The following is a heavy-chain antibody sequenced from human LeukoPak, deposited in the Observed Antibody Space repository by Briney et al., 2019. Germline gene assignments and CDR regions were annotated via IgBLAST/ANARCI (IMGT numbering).Heavy chain of an antibody. V-gene: IGHV3-30*02. D-gene: IGHD3-10*01. Sequence: GGSLRLSCAASGFTFSSYGMHWVRQAPGKGLEWVAFIRYDGSNKFYADSVKGRFTISRDNSKNTLYLQMNSLRAEDTAVYYCAKDLYGSGSYQIRLFDYWGQGSLVTVSS. CDR1: GFTFSSYG. CDR2: IRYDGSNK. CDR3: AKDLYGSGSYQIRLFDY. J-gene: IGHJ4*02.